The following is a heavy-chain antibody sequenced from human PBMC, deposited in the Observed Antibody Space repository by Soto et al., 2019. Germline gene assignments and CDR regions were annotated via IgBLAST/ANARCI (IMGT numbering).Heavy chain of an antibody. CDR3: XXXXXXXXXTYADV. J-gene: IGHJ6*02. CDR2: IIPIGATV. Sequence: QVQLVQSGAEVKKPGSSVKVSCKASGGTFSNYALISWVRQAPGQGLEWMGGIIPIGATVNYAQKFQGRVTITADESTSTVYMDXXXXXXXXXXXXXXXXXXXXXXXTYADVWGQGTTVT. V-gene: IGHV1-69*12. D-gene: IGHD3-16*01. CDR1: GGTFSNYA.